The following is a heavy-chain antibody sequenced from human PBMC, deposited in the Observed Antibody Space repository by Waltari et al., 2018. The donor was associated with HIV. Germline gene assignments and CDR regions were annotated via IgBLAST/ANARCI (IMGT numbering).Heavy chain of an antibody. CDR1: GFSISGTW. CDR2: KNVDGSGK. CDR3: ARDLTPTAGPFNYDYGLDV. J-gene: IGHJ6*01. Sequence: EEHLVESGGGLVRPGGSLRLSCVASGFSISGTWMTWVRQVPGKWWQWVDNKNVDGSGKGDVDSLKCRFIISRDNAKNSVFLQRNRLRADDTAIYYCARDLTPTAGPFNYDYGLDVWGQGATVTVST. D-gene: IGHD3-16*01. V-gene: IGHV3-7*01.